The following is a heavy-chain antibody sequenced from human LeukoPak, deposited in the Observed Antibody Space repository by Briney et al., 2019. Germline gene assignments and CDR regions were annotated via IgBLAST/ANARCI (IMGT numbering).Heavy chain of an antibody. CDR2: ITSSSSHT. CDR3: SSHYGDYSFDY. CDR1: GFQFNDHY. V-gene: IGHV3-11*03. Sequence: PGGSLRLSCATSGFQFNDHYMSWIRQAPGKGLEWVSYITSSSSHTNYADSVKGRFTISRDNAKNSLYLQMNSLRAEDTAVYYCSSHYGDYSFDYWGQGTLVTVSS. J-gene: IGHJ4*02. D-gene: IGHD4-17*01.